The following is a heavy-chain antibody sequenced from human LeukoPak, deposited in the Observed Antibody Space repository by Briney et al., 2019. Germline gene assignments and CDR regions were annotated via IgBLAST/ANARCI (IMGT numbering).Heavy chain of an antibody. CDR2: INSDGSST. Sequence: GGSLRLSCAASGFTFSSYWMHWVRQAPGKGLVWVSRINSDGSSTSYVDSVKGRFTISRDNAKNTLYLQMNSLRVEDTAVYYCARRGVNDYYYMDVWGKGTTVTISS. CDR3: ARRGVNDYYYMDV. CDR1: GFTFSSYW. D-gene: IGHD3-10*01. J-gene: IGHJ6*03. V-gene: IGHV3-74*01.